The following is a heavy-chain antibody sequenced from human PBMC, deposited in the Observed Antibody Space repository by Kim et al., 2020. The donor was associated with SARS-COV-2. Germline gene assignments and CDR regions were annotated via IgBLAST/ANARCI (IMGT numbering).Heavy chain of an antibody. V-gene: IGHV3-30*02. CDR3: AKPIGVAHPVEGAFDI. Sequence: SVKGRFTISRDNSKNTLYLQMNSLRAEDTAVYYCAKPIGVAHPVEGAFDIWGQGTMVTVSS. D-gene: IGHD3-3*01. J-gene: IGHJ3*02.